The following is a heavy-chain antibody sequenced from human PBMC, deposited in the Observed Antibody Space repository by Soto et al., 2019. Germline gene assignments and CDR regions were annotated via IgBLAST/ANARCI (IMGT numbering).Heavy chain of an antibody. Sequence: GASVKVSCKASGYTFTSYDINWVRQATGQGLEWMGWMNPNSGNTGYAQKFQGRVTMTRNTSISTAYMELSSLRSEDTAVYYCARGYAPPGYCSSTSCYLVMVKRPSYYYYYMDVWGKGTTVTVSS. CDR1: GYTFTSYD. V-gene: IGHV1-8*01. D-gene: IGHD2-2*03. J-gene: IGHJ6*03. CDR3: ARGYAPPGYCSSTSCYLVMVKRPSYYYYYMDV. CDR2: MNPNSGNT.